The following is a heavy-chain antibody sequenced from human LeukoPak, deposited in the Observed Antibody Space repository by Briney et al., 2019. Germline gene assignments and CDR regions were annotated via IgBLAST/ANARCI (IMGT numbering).Heavy chain of an antibody. CDR3: VARDNSDYYDAN. D-gene: IGHD3-22*01. CDR1: GGSISRGAYY. J-gene: IGHJ4*02. CDR2: IYSSGST. Sequence: SETLSLTCTVSGGSISRGAYYWSAIRQHPGKGLEWIGYIYSSGSTFYNPSLKSQATISIDTSKNQVSLKLTSVTAADTAVYYCVARDNSDYYDANWSPGTLVTVSS. V-gene: IGHV4-31*01.